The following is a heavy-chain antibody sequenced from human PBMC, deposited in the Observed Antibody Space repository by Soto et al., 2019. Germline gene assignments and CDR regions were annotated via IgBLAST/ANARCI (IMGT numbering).Heavy chain of an antibody. D-gene: IGHD1-7*01. CDR2: IYWNDDK. CDR1: GFSLSTSGEG. J-gene: IGHJ4*02. V-gene: IGHV2-5*01. Sequence: SGPTLVNPTQTLTLTCTFSGFSLSTSGEGVGWIRQPPGKALEWLGLIYWNDDKRYSPSLETRLVITKDSSKNQVVLTLTNMDPVDTGTYYCAHSGRYNWNYDYWGQGTPVTVSS. CDR3: AHSGRYNWNYDY.